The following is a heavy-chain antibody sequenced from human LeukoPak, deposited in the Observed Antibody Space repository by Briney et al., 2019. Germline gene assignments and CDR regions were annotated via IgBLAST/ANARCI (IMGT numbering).Heavy chain of an antibody. CDR1: GFTFSSYW. Sequence: GGSLRLSCAASGFTFSSYWMSWVRQAPGKGLEWVANIKQDGSEKYYVDSVKGRFTISRDNAKNSLYLQMNSLRAEDTAVYYCARGECSSTGCFDFYYYYGMDVWGQGTTVTVSS. CDR2: IKQDGSEK. V-gene: IGHV3-7*01. D-gene: IGHD2-2*01. J-gene: IGHJ6*02. CDR3: ARGECSSTGCFDFYYYYGMDV.